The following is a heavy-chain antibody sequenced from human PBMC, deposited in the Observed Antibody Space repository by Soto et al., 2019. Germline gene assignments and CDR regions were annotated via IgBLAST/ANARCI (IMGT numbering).Heavy chain of an antibody. CDR3: TRHGDYGSGSYFPYYYYGMDV. V-gene: IGHV3-73*01. CDR1: GFTFSGSA. J-gene: IGHJ6*02. Sequence: GRSLRLSCAASGFTFSGSAMHWVRQASGKGLEWVGRIRSKANSYATAYAASVKGRFTISRDDSKNTAYLQMNSLKTEDTAVYYCTRHGDYGSGSYFPYYYYGMDVWGQGTTVTVSS. CDR2: IRSKANSYAT. D-gene: IGHD3-10*01.